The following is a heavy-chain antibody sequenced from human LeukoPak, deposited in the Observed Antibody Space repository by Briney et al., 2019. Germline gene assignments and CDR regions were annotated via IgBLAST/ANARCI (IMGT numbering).Heavy chain of an antibody. CDR3: ARVRWGGLYYFDY. V-gene: IGHV3-74*01. CDR2: INDDGRST. D-gene: IGHD3-16*01. J-gene: IGHJ4*02. Sequence: GGSLRLSCAASGFTFSSYWMHWVRQAPGKGLVGVSHINDDGRSTSYADSVKGRFTISRDNAKNTLYLQMNSLRAEDTAVYYCARVRWGGLYYFDYWGQGTLVTVSS. CDR1: GFTFSSYW.